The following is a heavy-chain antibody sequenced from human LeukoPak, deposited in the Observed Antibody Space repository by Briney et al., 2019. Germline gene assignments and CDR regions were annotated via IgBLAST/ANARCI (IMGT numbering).Heavy chain of an antibody. Sequence: ASVKVSCKASGGTFSSYAISWVRQAPGQGLEWIGRIIPIFGIANYAQKFQGRVTITADKSTSTAYMGLSSLRSEDTAVYYCARGLRAYCGGDCYSIDYWGQGTLVTVSS. J-gene: IGHJ4*02. D-gene: IGHD2-21*02. CDR2: IIPIFGIA. CDR1: GGTFSSYA. V-gene: IGHV1-69*04. CDR3: ARGLRAYCGGDCYSIDY.